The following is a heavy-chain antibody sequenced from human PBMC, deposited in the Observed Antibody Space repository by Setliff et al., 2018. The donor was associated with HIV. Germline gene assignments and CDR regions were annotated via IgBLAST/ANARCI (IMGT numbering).Heavy chain of an antibody. CDR3: ARARGPPLPVLDF. CDR1: GGSISRSSYY. V-gene: IGHV4-39*07. CDR2: IFYSGRT. Sequence: SETLSLTCTVSGGSISRSSYYWGWIRQPPGKGLEWIGSIFYSGRTTYNPSLQSRVTLSVDTSKNSFSLHLTSVTAADTAVYFCARARGPPLPVLDFWGPGTLVTVSS. D-gene: IGHD3-10*01. J-gene: IGHJ4*02.